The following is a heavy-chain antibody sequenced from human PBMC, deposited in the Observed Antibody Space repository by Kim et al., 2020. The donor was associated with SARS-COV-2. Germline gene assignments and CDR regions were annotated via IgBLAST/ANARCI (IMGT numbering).Heavy chain of an antibody. J-gene: IGHJ4*02. Sequence: GGSLRLSCAASGFPFKNFGLAWVRQAPGKGLEWVSSVSTSGGNINYADSVKGRFTISRDNSKNTVYLQMNSLRAEDTAIYFCARGSSGWHYSYWGQGTLVTVSS. CDR3: ARGSSGWHYSY. V-gene: IGHV3-23*01. D-gene: IGHD4-4*01. CDR2: VSTSGGNI. CDR1: GFPFKNFG.